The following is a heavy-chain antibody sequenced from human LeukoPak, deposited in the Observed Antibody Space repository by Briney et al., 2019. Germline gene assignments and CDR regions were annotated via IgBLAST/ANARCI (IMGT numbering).Heavy chain of an antibody. CDR1: GFTLSSYA. J-gene: IGHJ6*02. CDR2: ISHDGSSK. Sequence: PGGSLRLSCAASGFTLSSYAMHWVRQAPGKGLEWVAIISHDGSSKYYGDTVKGRFTISRDNAKNTLYLQMNSLRAEDTAVYYCAREMSVTIFGVVRYYGMDVWGQGTTVTVSS. V-gene: IGHV3-30-3*01. CDR3: AREMSVTIFGVVRYYGMDV. D-gene: IGHD3-3*01.